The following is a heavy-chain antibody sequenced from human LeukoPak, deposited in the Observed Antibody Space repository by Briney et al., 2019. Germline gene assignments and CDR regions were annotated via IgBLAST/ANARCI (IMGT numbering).Heavy chain of an antibody. V-gene: IGHV3-48*01. D-gene: IGHD5-18*01. Sequence: GGSLRLSCAASGFTFSSYSMNWVRQAPGNGLEGVSYISSSSSTIYYADSVKGRFTISRDNAKNSLYLQMNSLRAEDTAVYYCARDPTYSYGPVWGQGTLVTVSS. CDR2: ISSSSSTI. CDR1: GFTFSSYS. CDR3: ARDPTYSYGPV. J-gene: IGHJ4*02.